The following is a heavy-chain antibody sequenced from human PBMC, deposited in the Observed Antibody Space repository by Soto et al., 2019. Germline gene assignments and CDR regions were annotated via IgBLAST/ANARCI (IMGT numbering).Heavy chain of an antibody. CDR2: IYWDDDK. CDR1: GFSLTTSGVG. J-gene: IGHJ4*02. D-gene: IGHD3-3*01. V-gene: IGHV2-5*02. Sequence: QFTLNESGPTQEKPRQTLTLTCTFSGFSLTTSGVGVGWIRQSPGKAPEWLALIYWDDDKRYSPSLKSRLTITKDTSKNQVVLTMADLDPADTATYYCAHRVLRTVFGLVTTTAIYFDFWGQGTPVAVSS. CDR3: AHRVLRTVFGLVTTTAIYFDF.